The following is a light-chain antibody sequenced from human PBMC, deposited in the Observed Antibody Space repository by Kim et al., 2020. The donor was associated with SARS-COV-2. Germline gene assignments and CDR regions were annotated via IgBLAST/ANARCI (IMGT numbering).Light chain of an antibody. CDR2: LGS. J-gene: IGKJ4*01. CDR1: QSLLHSNGSTY. V-gene: IGKV2-28*01. CDR3: MQALQSPLT. Sequence: DIVMTQSPLSLPVTPGEPASISCRSSQSLLHSNGSTYLDWYLQKPGQSPQLLIYLGSNRASGVPDRFSGSGSGTDFTLKISRVEAEDVGVYYCMQALQSPLTFGGGTKVDIK.